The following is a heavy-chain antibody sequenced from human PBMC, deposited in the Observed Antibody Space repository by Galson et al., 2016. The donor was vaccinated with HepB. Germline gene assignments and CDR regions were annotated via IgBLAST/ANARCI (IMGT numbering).Heavy chain of an antibody. D-gene: IGHD3-10*01. CDR3: ARHYNYSYAY. Sequence: QSGAEVKKPGESLRISCKASGYSFTTYWITWVRQIPGKGLEWLGTIDPSASYTNYNPSFQGHVTIPIDKSIATAYLQRSSLTASDTAIYYCARHYNYSYAYWGQGALVTVSS. CDR1: GYSFTTYW. V-gene: IGHV5-10-1*01. CDR2: IDPSASYT. J-gene: IGHJ4*02.